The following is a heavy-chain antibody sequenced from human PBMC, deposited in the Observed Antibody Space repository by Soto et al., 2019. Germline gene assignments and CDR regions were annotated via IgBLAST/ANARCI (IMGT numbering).Heavy chain of an antibody. CDR2: IYHSGST. D-gene: IGHD6-13*01. J-gene: IGHJ6*03. CDR3: ASRPSSSWYGWGIYYYYYYMDV. V-gene: IGHV4-4*02. CDR1: SGSISSSNW. Sequence: SETLSLTCAVSSGSISSSNWWSWVRQPPGKGLEWIGEIYHSGSTNYNPSLKSRVTISVDTSKNQFSLKLSSVTAADTAVYYCASRPSSSWYGWGIYYYYYYMDVWGKGTTVTVSS.